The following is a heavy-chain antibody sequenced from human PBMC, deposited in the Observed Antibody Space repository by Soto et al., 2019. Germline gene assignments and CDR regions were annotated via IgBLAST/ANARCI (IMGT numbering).Heavy chain of an antibody. CDR3: ARGWPLTTVTTFDY. Sequence: QVQLVESGGGVVQPGRSLRLSCAASGFTFSGYGMHWVRQAPGKGLEWVAFIWSDGSNKYYADSVKGRFAISRDNSKNTLFLEMNSLRADDTAVDYCARGWPLTTVTTFDYWGRGTLATVSS. J-gene: IGHJ4*02. CDR2: IWSDGSNK. D-gene: IGHD4-17*01. V-gene: IGHV3-33*01. CDR1: GFTFSGYG.